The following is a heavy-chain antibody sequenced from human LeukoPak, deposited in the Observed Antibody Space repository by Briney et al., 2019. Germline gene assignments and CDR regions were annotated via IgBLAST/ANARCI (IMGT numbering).Heavy chain of an antibody. Sequence: GGSLRLSCAASGFTFSSYAMNWVRQAPGKGLEWVSYISSSGSTIYYADSVKGRFTISRDNAENSLYLQMNSLRAEDTAVYYCAELGITMIGGVWGKGTTVTISS. V-gene: IGHV3-48*03. CDR1: GFTFSSYA. CDR2: ISSSGSTI. D-gene: IGHD3-10*02. CDR3: AELGITMIGGV. J-gene: IGHJ6*04.